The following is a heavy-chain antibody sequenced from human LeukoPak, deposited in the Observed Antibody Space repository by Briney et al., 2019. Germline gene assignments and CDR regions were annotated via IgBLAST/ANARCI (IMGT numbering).Heavy chain of an antibody. V-gene: IGHV1-18*01. CDR2: LSAHNGNT. Sequence: ASVKVSCKASGYSFTTFGITWLRQAPGQGLEWMAWLSAHNGNTNYAQKLQGRVTMTTDTSTSTAYMELRSLRSDDTAVYYCARDAQYCSSTSCHPAFDIWGQGTMVTVSS. D-gene: IGHD2-2*01. CDR1: GYSFTTFG. CDR3: ARDAQYCSSTSCHPAFDI. J-gene: IGHJ3*02.